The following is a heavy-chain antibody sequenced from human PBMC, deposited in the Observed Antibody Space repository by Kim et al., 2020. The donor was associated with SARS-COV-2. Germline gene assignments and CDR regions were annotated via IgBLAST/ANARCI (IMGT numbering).Heavy chain of an antibody. J-gene: IGHJ4*02. V-gene: IGHV4-39*01. Sequence: KSRVTISVDTSKNQFSLKLSSVTAADTAVYYCARHSSSSDSSGYPAPPDYWGQGTLVTVSS. CDR3: ARHSSSSDSSGYPAPPDY. D-gene: IGHD3-22*01.